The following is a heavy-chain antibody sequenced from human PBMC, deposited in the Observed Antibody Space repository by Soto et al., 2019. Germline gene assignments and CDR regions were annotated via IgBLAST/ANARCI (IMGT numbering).Heavy chain of an antibody. CDR3: ASRDDDYVWGKTKFEDD. CDR2: IYYSGST. CDR1: GGSISSSSYY. Sequence: SETLSLTCTVSGGSISSSSYYWGWIRQPPGKGLEWIGSIYYSGSTYYNPSLKSRVTISVDTSKNQFSLKLSSVTAADTAVYYCASRDDDYVWGKTKFEDDWGQGTLGSVSS. V-gene: IGHV4-39*01. J-gene: IGHJ4*02. D-gene: IGHD3-16*01.